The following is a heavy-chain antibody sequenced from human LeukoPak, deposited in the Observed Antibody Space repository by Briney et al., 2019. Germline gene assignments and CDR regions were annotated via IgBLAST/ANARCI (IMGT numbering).Heavy chain of an antibody. D-gene: IGHD6-19*01. J-gene: IGHJ2*01. CDR3: ATTHKRAVAGSFDL. CDR2: ISSSGSTI. Sequence: GGSLRLSCAASGFTFSDYYMGWIRQAPGKGLEWVSYISSSGSTIYYADSVKGRFTISRDNAKNSLYLQMNSLRAEDTAVYYCATTHKRAVAGSFDLWGRGTLVTVSS. V-gene: IGHV3-11*01. CDR1: GFTFSDYY.